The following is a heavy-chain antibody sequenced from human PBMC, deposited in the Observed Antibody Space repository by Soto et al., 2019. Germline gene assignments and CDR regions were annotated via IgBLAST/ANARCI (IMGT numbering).Heavy chain of an antibody. CDR1: GLTLSSFA. V-gene: IGHV3-30*04. J-gene: IGHJ4*02. CDR3: ASQWAAAGTINY. Sequence: PGGSLILSCAASGLTLSSFAMHWVRQAPGKGLEWVAILSYDGRNKYYADSVKGRFTISRDNSKNTLYLQMNSLRAEDTAVYYCASQWAAAGTINYWGQGTLVTVSS. CDR2: LSYDGRNK. D-gene: IGHD6-13*01.